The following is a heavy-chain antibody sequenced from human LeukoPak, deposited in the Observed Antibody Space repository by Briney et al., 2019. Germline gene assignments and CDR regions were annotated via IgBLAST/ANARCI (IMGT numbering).Heavy chain of an antibody. J-gene: IGHJ4*02. V-gene: IGHV4-31*03. Sequence: SETLSLTCTVSGGSISSGGYYWSWIRQHPGKGLEWIGYIYYSGSTYYNPSLKSRVTISVYTSKNQFSLKLSSVTAADTAVYYCARLLSISYFDYWGQGTLVTVSS. CDR1: GGSISSGGYY. CDR2: IYYSGST. D-gene: IGHD2-21*01. CDR3: ARLLSISYFDY.